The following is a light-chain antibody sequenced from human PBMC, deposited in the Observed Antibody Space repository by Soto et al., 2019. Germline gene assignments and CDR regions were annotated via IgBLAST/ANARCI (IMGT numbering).Light chain of an antibody. CDR1: QSVSSN. Sequence: EIVMTQSPATLSLSPGERATLSCRASQSVSSNLAWYQQKPGQAPRLLIYGASTRATGIPARFSGSGSGTEFTLTISSLQSEDFAVYDCQQYGSSPITFGQGTRLEIK. V-gene: IGKV3-15*01. CDR3: QQYGSSPIT. J-gene: IGKJ5*01. CDR2: GAS.